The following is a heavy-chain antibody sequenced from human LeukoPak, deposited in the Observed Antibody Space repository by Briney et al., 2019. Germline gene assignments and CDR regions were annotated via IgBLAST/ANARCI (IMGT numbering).Heavy chain of an antibody. D-gene: IGHD1-26*01. CDR2: IYYSGST. V-gene: IGHV4-59*08. CDR1: GGSISSYY. CDR3: ARNVGSGSYYWFDP. J-gene: IGHJ5*02. Sequence: SETLSLTCTVSGGSISSYYWSWIRQSPGKGLEWIGYIYYSGSTNYNPSLKSRVTISVDMSKNQFSLKLSSVTAADTAVYYCARNVGSGSYYWFDPWGQGTLVTVSS.